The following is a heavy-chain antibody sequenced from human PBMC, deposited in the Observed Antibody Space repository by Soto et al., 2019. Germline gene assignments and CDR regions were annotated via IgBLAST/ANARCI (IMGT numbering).Heavy chain of an antibody. CDR3: ARRIVVVITTGYYFYF. CDR2: IKPSGST. Sequence: PSETLSLTCAVYGGSFNDYYWSWIRQSPGKGPEWIGEIKPSGSTNYNPSLKSRVTISGDTSKKQFSLKLSSVTAADTAVYYCARRIVVVITTGYYFYFWGQGTPVTVSS. J-gene: IGHJ4*02. CDR1: GGSFNDYY. V-gene: IGHV4-34*01. D-gene: IGHD3-22*01.